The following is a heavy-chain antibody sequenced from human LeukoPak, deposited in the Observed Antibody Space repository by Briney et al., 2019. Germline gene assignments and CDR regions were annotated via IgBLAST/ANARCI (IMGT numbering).Heavy chain of an antibody. CDR2: IYYSGST. V-gene: IGHV4-59*01. Sequence: SETLSLTCTVSGGSTSSYYWSWIRQPPGKGLEWIGHIYYSGSTNYSPSLKSRVTILVDTSKNQFSLKLTSVTPADTAVYYCARGPNRYYFDYWGQGTLVTVSS. D-gene: IGHD1-14*01. J-gene: IGHJ4*02. CDR1: GGSTSSYY. CDR3: ARGPNRYYFDY.